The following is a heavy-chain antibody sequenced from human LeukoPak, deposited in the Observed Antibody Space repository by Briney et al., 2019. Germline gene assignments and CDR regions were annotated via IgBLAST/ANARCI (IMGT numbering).Heavy chain of an antibody. D-gene: IGHD3-10*01. CDR2: VSSDWGTT. CDR3: VRGLYGLGWDY. J-gene: IGHJ4*02. CDR1: RFSLSIYN. V-gene: IGHV3-64D*06. Sequence: GGSLRLSCSASRFSLSIYNMHWVRQAPGKGLEFVSGVSSDWGTTDYADSARDRFTISRDNSKNTLYLQMSSLRAEDTAIYYCVRGLYGLGWDYWGPGTLVTVSS.